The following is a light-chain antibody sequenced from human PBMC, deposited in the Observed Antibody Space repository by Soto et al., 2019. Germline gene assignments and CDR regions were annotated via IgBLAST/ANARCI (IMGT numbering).Light chain of an antibody. J-gene: IGLJ1*01. Sequence: QSVLTQPPSVSRSPGHSVTIFCTGTSSDVGSYNRVSWYQQPPGTAPKLMIYEVSNRPSGVPDRFSGSKSGNTASLIISGLQAEDEADYYCSSYTSSSTYVFGTGTKVTVL. CDR2: EVS. CDR1: SSDVGSYNR. CDR3: SSYTSSSTYV. V-gene: IGLV2-18*02.